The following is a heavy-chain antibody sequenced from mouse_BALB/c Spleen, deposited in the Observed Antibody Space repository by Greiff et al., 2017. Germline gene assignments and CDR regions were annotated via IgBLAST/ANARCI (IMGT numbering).Heavy chain of an antibody. CDR1: GFSLTGYG. V-gene: IGHV2-6-7*01. CDR2: IWGDGST. J-gene: IGHJ2*01. Sequence: VQRVESGPGLVAPSQSLSITCTVSGFSLTGYGVNWVRQPPGKGLEWLGMIWGDGSTDYNSALKSRLSISKDNSKSQVFLKMNSLQTDDTARYYCARLLRSYYFDYWGQGTTLTVSS. D-gene: IGHD1-1*01. CDR3: ARLLRSYYFDY.